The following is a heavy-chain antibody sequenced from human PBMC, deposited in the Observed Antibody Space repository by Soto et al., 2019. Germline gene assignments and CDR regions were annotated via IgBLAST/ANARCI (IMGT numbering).Heavy chain of an antibody. D-gene: IGHD6-19*01. CDR2: ISCCGGST. J-gene: IGHJ4*02. Sequence: EVQLLESGGGVVQPGGSLRLYCEASGFNFKKFAMGWVRQAPGEGLEWVSGISCCGGSTSYADSVKGRFTLARDDSKNTLSLHLNSLRSEDTARYFCAKADGEQWLIPHLDNWGQGTLVTVS. CDR1: GFNFKKFA. CDR3: AKADGEQWLIPHLDN. V-gene: IGHV3-23*01.